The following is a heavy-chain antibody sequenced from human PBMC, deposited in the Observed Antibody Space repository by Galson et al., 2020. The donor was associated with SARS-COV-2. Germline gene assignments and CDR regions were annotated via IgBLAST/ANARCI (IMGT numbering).Heavy chain of an antibody. Sequence: SETLSLTCAVSGYSISSGYYWGWIRQPPGKGLEWIGSIYHSGSTYYNPSLKSRVTISVDTSKTQFSLKLSSVTAADTAVYYCARHTCSPSCLKSWFDPWGQGTLVTVSS. CDR3: ARHTCSPSCLKSWFDP. D-gene: IGHD2-2*01. J-gene: IGHJ5*02. V-gene: IGHV4-38-2*01. CDR2: IYHSGST. CDR1: GYSISSGYY.